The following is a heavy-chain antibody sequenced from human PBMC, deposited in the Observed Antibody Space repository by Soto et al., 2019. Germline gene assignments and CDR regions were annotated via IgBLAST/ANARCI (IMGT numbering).Heavy chain of an antibody. CDR1: GYTFTSYD. V-gene: IGHV1-46*03. CDR3: AREGTVTSGFDI. D-gene: IGHD4-17*01. CDR2: INPSGGST. J-gene: IGHJ3*02. Sequence: QVQLVQSGAEVKKPGASVKVSCKASGYTFTSYDINWVRQAPGQGLEWMAIINPSGGSTTYTQKLQGRVTMIRDTSTSTVYMELSSLISEDTAVYYCAREGTVTSGFDIWGQGTMVTVSS.